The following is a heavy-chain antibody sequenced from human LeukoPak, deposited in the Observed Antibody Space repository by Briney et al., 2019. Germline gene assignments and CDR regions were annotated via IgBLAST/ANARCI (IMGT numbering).Heavy chain of an antibody. CDR3: AMGPYYYDSSGYYY. CDR2: INSDGSST. CDR1: GSTFTSYW. V-gene: IGHV3-74*01. D-gene: IGHD3-22*01. Sequence: PGGSLRLSCVASGSTFTSYWMHWVRQAPGKGLVWVSRINSDGSSTNYADSVKGRFTISRDNAKNTLYLQMNSLRAEDTAVYYCAMGPYYYDSSGYYYWGQGTLVPVSS. J-gene: IGHJ4*02.